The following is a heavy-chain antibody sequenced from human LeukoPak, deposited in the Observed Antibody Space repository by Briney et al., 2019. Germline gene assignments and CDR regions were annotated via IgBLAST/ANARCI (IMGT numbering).Heavy chain of an antibody. D-gene: IGHD3-16*02. CDR2: IYTSGST. J-gene: IGHJ6*03. V-gene: IGHV4-4*07. CDR3: ARARAIVGPYYYMDV. Sequence: SETLSLTCTVSGGSISSYYWSWIRQPAGKGLEWIGRIYTSGSTNYNPSLKSRVTMSVDTSKNQFSLKLSSVTAADTAVYYCARARAIVGPYYYMDVWGKGTTVTVSS. CDR1: GGSISSYY.